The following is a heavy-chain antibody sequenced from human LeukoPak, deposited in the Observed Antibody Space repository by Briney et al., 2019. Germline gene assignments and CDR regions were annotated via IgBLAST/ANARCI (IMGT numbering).Heavy chain of an antibody. D-gene: IGHD2/OR15-2a*01. CDR3: ATGGGEYYFDQ. V-gene: IGHV1-18*01. CDR1: AYVLAGYG. CDR2: INVDNNHV. Sequence: ASVKVSCKASAYVLAGYGISWVRQAPGQRPEWMAWINVDNNHVGYAQEFQGRVTLTSEIFTNTVYMELTSLRSDDTAVYYCATGGGEYYFDQWAQGTLVTVSS. J-gene: IGHJ5*02.